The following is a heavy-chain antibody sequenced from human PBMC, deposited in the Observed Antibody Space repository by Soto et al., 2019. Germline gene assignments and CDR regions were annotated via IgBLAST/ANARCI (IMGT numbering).Heavy chain of an antibody. Sequence: QLQLQESGSRLVRPSQTLSLTCAVSGVSISSGGYSWTWIRQPPGKGLYWVGHTYNTGTAYYSPSVERRVTRAVDTSKHQSALKLTPATAADTAVYQCARDRRSYYSGGSGLDFWGQGTMVTVSS. D-gene: IGHD3-16*01. J-gene: IGHJ4*02. CDR3: ARDRRSYYSGGSGLDF. CDR2: TYNTGTA. CDR1: GVSISSGGYS. V-gene: IGHV4-30-2*01.